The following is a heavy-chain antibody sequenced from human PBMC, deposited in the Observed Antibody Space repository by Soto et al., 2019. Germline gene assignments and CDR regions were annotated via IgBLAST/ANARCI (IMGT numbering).Heavy chain of an antibody. J-gene: IGHJ4*02. CDR3: ASGVATILPFDY. V-gene: IGHV3-53*01. CDR2: IYSGGST. Sequence: GGSLRLSCAASGFTVSSNYMSWVRQAPGKGLEWVSVIYSGGSTYYADSVKGRFTISRDNSKNTLYLQMNSLRAEDTALYYCASGVATILPFDYWGQGTLVTVSS. CDR1: GFTVSSNY. D-gene: IGHD5-12*01.